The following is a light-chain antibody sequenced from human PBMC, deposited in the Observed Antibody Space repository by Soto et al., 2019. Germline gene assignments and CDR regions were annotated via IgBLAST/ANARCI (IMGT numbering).Light chain of an antibody. CDR2: GVS. CDR3: QQRFTWPLT. CDR1: QSVSRI. V-gene: IGKV3-11*01. Sequence: ETVLTQSPATLSLSPGERATLSCRASQSVSRIFAWYQQKPGQAPRLLIYGVSNRSTGVQARFSGSGSGKDITLSISSLEAEYSAVYYCQQRFTWPLTFGGGTKVEIK. J-gene: IGKJ4*01.